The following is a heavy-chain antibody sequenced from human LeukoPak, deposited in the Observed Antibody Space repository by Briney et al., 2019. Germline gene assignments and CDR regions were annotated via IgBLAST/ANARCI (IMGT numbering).Heavy chain of an antibody. CDR1: GSTFSSYS. CDR3: ARITVDTAMVNPDY. CDR2: ISSSSSYI. V-gene: IGHV3-21*01. J-gene: IGHJ4*02. D-gene: IGHD5-18*01. Sequence: KPGGSLRLSCAASGSTFSSYSMNWVRQAPGKGLEWVSSISSSSSYIYYADSVKGRFTISRDNAKNSLYLQMNSLRAEDTAVYYCARITVDTAMVNPDYWGQGTLVTVSS.